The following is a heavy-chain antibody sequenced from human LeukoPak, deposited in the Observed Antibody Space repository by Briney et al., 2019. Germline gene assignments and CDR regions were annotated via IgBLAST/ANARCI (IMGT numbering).Heavy chain of an antibody. V-gene: IGHV3-30*02. J-gene: IGHJ4*02. CDR3: AKDKEGNFDY. D-gene: IGHD3-10*01. Sequence: PGGSLRLSCAASGFTFSSCGMHWVRQAPAKGLEGVAFIRYDGSNKYYADSVKGRFTISRDNSKNTLYLQMNSLRAEDTAVYYCAKDKEGNFDYWGQGTLVTVSS. CDR1: GFTFSSCG. CDR2: IRYDGSNK.